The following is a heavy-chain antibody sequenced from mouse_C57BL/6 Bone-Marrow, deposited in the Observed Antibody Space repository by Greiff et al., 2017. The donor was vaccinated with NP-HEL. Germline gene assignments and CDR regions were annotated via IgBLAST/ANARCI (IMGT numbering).Heavy chain of an antibody. J-gene: IGHJ3*01. V-gene: IGHV1-50*01. D-gene: IGHD1-1*01. Sequence: QVQLKQPGAELVKPGASVKLSCKASGYTFTSYWMQWVKQRPGQGLEWIGEIHPSDSYTNYNQKFKSKATLTVDTSSSTAYMQLSSLTSEDSAVYYCAKTRITRGFAYWGQGTLVTVSA. CDR1: GYTFTSYW. CDR3: AKTRITRGFAY. CDR2: IHPSDSYT.